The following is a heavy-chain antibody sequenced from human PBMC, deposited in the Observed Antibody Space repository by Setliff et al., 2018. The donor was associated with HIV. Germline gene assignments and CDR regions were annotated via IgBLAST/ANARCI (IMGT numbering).Heavy chain of an antibody. CDR1: GGSISSSNFY. CDR3: ARDFTYDNTGSLTGFGMDV. D-gene: IGHD3-22*01. Sequence: SETLSLTCTVYGGSISSSNFYWVWIRQSPGKGLEWIGRIYSSGSANYKPSLKSRVTISTDWHRNQVSLELRSVTAADTAVYFCARDFTYDNTGSLTGFGMDVWGQGTTVTVS. CDR2: IYSSGSA. V-gene: IGHV4-39*07. J-gene: IGHJ6*02.